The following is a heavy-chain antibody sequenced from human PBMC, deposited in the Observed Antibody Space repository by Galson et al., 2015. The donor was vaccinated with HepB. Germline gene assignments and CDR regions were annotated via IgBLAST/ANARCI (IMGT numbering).Heavy chain of an antibody. CDR1: GFTFSSYW. Sequence: SLRLSCAASGFTFSSYWMSWVRQAPGKGLEWVANIKQDGSEKYYVDSVKGRFTISRDNAKNSLYLQMNSLRAEDTAVYYCASGLESHSSGYRFDYWGQGTLVTVSS. V-gene: IGHV3-7*01. CDR3: ASGLESHSSGYRFDY. D-gene: IGHD3-22*01. J-gene: IGHJ4*02. CDR2: IKQDGSEK.